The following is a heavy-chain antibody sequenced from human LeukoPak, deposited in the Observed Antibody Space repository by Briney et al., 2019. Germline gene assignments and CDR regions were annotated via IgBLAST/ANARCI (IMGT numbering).Heavy chain of an antibody. CDR1: GASVGSAGYY. Sequence: PSETLSLTCTVSGASVGSAGYYWSWIRQPPGGGLEWIGYIYYISNTNYTPSLKSRVTMSVDPSKNQFSLKLNSVTAADTAVYYCARTQSQSGSYRYYFGYWGQGTLVTVSS. V-gene: IGHV4-61*08. D-gene: IGHD1-26*01. CDR2: IYYISNT. J-gene: IGHJ4*02. CDR3: ARTQSQSGSYRYYFGY.